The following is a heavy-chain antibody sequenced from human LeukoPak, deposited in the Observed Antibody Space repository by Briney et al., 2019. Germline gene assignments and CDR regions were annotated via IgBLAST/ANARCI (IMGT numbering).Heavy chain of an antibody. CDR3: ARDRYYGSGSYVGDY. J-gene: IGHJ4*02. CDR2: INPNSGGT. Sequence: ASVKVSCKASGSTFTGHYMHWVRQAPGQGLEWMGWINPNSGGTSYAQRLQGRVTMTRDTSISTAYMELSRLRSDDTAVYYCARDRYYGSGSYVGDYWGQGTLVTVSS. V-gene: IGHV1-2*02. CDR1: GSTFTGHY. D-gene: IGHD3-10*01.